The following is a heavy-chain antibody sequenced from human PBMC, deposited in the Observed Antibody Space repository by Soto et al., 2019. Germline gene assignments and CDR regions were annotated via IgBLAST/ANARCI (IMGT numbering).Heavy chain of an antibody. J-gene: IGHJ6*02. CDR2: INAYNGNT. CDR3: AMVDVYVTPSPQDV. Sequence: ASVKVSCKASGYSFTRYGIGWARQAPGQGLEWMGWINAYNGNTNYAQDLQGRLTLTTDTSTTTAYMELRSLRSNDTAIYYCAMVDVYVTPSPQDVWGQGTTVTVSS. V-gene: IGHV1-18*01. D-gene: IGHD3-16*01. CDR1: GYSFTRYG.